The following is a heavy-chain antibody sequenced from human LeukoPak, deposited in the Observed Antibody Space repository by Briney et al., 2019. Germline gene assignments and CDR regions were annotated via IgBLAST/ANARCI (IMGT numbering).Heavy chain of an antibody. CDR2: IYYSGST. CDR1: GGSISSYY. J-gene: IGHJ3*02. Sequence: PSETLSLTCTVSGGSISSYYWSWIRQPPGKGLEWIGYIYYSGSTNHNPSLKSRVTISVDTSKNQFSLKLSSVTAADTAVYYCASGSNALHAFDIWGQGTMVTVSS. CDR3: ASGSNALHAFDI. V-gene: IGHV4-59*01.